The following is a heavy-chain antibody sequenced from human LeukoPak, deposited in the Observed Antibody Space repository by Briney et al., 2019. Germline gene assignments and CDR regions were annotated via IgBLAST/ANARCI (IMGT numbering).Heavy chain of an antibody. CDR2: IYYTGNT. D-gene: IGHD2-15*01. V-gene: IGHV4-39*02. Sequence: SETLSLTCAVSGDSISRSSYYWGWIRQPPGKGLEWIGSIYYTGNTYYNPSLKSRVTISVDTSKNQFSLKLTSVTAADTAVFYCARERHVVVAATTFDYWGQGTLVTVSS. CDR1: GDSISRSSYY. J-gene: IGHJ4*02. CDR3: ARERHVVVAATTFDY.